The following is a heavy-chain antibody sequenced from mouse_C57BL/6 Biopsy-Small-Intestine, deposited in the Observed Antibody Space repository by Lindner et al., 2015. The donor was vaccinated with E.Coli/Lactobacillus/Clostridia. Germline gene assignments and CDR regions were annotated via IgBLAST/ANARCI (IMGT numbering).Heavy chain of an antibody. CDR2: IFPGDGNT. D-gene: IGHD3-2*02. V-gene: IGHV1-82*01. Sequence: VQLQESGPELVKPGASVKISCKASGYAFSGSWMNWVKQRPGEGLEWIGRIFPGDGNTNYHGKFKDKSTLTADKSSSTAYMQLSSLTSEDSAVYFCARSGGKGVMDYWGQGTSVTVSS. CDR1: GYAFSGSW. CDR3: ARSGGKGVMDY. J-gene: IGHJ4*01.